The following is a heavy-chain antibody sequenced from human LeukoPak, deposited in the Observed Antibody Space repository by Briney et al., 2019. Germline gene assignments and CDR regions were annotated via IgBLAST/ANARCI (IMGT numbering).Heavy chain of an antibody. J-gene: IGHJ4*02. V-gene: IGHV1-2*02. Sequence: VASVKVSCKASGYTFTGYYMHWVRQAPGQGLEWMGWINPNSGGTNYAQKFQGRVTMTRDTSISTAYMDLSRMTSDDPAVYYCARVRPRIDGSGTSYLRLYYFDYWGQGTLVTVSS. CDR3: ARVRPRIDGSGTSYLRLYYFDY. CDR1: GYTFTGYY. CDR2: INPNSGGT. D-gene: IGHD3-10*01.